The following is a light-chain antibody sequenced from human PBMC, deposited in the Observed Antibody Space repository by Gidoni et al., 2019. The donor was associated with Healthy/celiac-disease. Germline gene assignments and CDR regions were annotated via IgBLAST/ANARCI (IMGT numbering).Light chain of an antibody. CDR2: GAS. V-gene: IGKV3-15*01. CDR3: QQYNNWPWT. J-gene: IGKJ1*01. CDR1: QGVSSH. Sequence: EIVLTQSPATLSVSPGESATLPCRASQGVSSHLAWYQQKPAQAPRLLIYGASTRATDIPARFSGSGSGTECTLTISSLQSEDFAVYYCQQYNNWPWTFGQGTKVEIK.